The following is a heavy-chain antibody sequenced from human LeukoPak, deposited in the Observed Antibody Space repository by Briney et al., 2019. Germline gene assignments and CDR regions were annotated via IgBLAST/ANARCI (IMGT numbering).Heavy chain of an antibody. CDR2: INRDGSGA. CDR3: AREDWGSYHPER. D-gene: IGHD1-26*01. J-gene: IGHJ4*02. CDR1: GFTFGSFL. Sequence: GGSLRLSRADSGFTFGSFLMHCVREGLGERLVWVSRINRDGSGATSAESVMGRLTISRDNAKSTLYLEINSLRAEDKAVHYGAREDWGSYHPERWGQRALVPVSS. V-gene: IGHV3-74*01.